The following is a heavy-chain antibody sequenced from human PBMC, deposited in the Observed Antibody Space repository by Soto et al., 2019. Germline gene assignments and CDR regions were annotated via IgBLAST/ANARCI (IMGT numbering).Heavy chain of an antibody. J-gene: IGHJ4*02. Sequence: EVQLVESGGDLVQPGGSLTLSCAASGFTFGASNLQWVRQASGKGLEWLVRIGSKGETYATTYAASVKGRFTISSDDSKKTAYLQMNNPESEDTAVYYCSRDDSDWFFNWGRGTLVTVSS. CDR2: IGSKGETYAT. V-gene: IGHV3-73*02. CDR1: GFTFGASN. D-gene: IGHD3-9*01. CDR3: SRDDSDWFFN.